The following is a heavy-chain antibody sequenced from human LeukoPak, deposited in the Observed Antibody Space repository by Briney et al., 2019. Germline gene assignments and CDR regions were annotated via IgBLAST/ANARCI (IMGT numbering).Heavy chain of an antibody. Sequence: GASVKVSCKASGGTFSSYAISWVRQAPGLGLEWMGGIIPIFGTANYAQKFQGRVTIPTDESTSTAYMELSSLRSEDTAVYYCARVGRGLWFGESGDHWFDPWGQGTLVTVSS. CDR2: IIPIFGTA. CDR1: GGTFSSYA. J-gene: IGHJ5*02. V-gene: IGHV1-69*05. D-gene: IGHD3-10*01. CDR3: ARVGRGLWFGESGDHWFDP.